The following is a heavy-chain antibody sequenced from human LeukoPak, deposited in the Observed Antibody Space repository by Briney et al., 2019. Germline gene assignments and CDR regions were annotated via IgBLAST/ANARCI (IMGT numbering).Heavy chain of an antibody. CDR1: GFTFSSFV. CDR2: ISSNGDNT. D-gene: IGHD3-16*02. CDR3: ARDIELST. V-gene: IGHV3-64*04. Sequence: GGSLRLSCSASGFTFSSFVMHWVRQAPGKGLEYVSAISSNGDNTYYTDSVKGRFTISRDNSKDTLYLQMNSLRAEDTAIYYCARDIELSTWGLGTMVTVSS. J-gene: IGHJ3*01.